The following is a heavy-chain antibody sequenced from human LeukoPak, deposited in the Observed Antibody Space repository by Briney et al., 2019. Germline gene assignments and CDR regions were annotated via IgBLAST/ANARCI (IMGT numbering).Heavy chain of an antibody. CDR3: ARDLVDTAMVTSYYYGMDV. V-gene: IGHV3-66*01. Sequence: GGSLRLSCAASGFTVSSNYMSWVRQAPGKGLEWVSVIYSGGSTYYADSVKSRFTISRDNSKNTLYLQMNSLRAEDTAVYYCARDLVDTAMVTSYYYGMDVWGQGTTVTVSS. J-gene: IGHJ6*02. CDR2: IYSGGST. CDR1: GFTVSSNY. D-gene: IGHD5-18*01.